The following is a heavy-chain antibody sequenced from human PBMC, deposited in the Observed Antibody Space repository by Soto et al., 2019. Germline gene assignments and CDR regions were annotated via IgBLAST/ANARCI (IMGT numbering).Heavy chain of an antibody. CDR3: ARGGRYDFWSGYSRNYYYYCMDV. D-gene: IGHD3-3*01. CDR2: INHSGST. J-gene: IGHJ6*02. CDR1: GGSFSGYY. Sequence: KPSETLSLTCAVYGGSFSGYYWSWIRQPPGKGLEWIGEINHSGSTNYNPSLKSRVTISVDTSKNQFSLKLSSVTAADTAVYYCARGGRYDFWSGYSRNYYYYCMDVWAQGTTVTVSS. V-gene: IGHV4-34*01.